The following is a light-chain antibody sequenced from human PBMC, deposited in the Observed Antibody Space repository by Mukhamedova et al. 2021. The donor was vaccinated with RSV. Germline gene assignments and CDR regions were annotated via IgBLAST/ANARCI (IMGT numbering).Light chain of an antibody. J-gene: IGKJ5*01. CDR2: AAS. CDR3: QQFNTDPIT. V-gene: IGKV1-9*01. Sequence: GKAPTLLISAASTLQSGAPSRFSGSGSGTDFTLTINSLQAEDFATYYCQQFNTDPITFGQGTRLEIK.